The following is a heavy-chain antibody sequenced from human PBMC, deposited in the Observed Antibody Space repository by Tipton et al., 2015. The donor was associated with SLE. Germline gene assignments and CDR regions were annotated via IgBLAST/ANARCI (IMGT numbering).Heavy chain of an antibody. Sequence: GSLRLSCAASGFTFDDYGMSWVRQAPGKGLEWVSAISGSAGSTYYADSVRGRFTISRDDSKNTVYLQMNSLRSEDTAVYYCARGRATVDYWGQGTLVTVSS. CDR2: ISGSAGST. J-gene: IGHJ4*02. CDR1: GFTFDDYG. CDR3: ARGRATVDY. V-gene: IGHV3-23*01. D-gene: IGHD5-12*01.